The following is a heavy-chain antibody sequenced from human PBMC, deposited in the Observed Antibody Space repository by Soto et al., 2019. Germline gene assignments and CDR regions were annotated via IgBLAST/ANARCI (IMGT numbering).Heavy chain of an antibody. J-gene: IGHJ6*02. CDR3: ARSPYYDILTVYARYGMDV. CDR2: ISSSSSYT. D-gene: IGHD3-9*01. Sequence: GGSLRLSCAASGFTFSYYYMSWIRQAPGKGLEWVSYISSSSSYTNYADSVKGRFTISRDNAKNSLYLQMNSLRAEDTAVYYCARSPYYDILTVYARYGMDVWGQGTTVTVSS. V-gene: IGHV3-11*06. CDR1: GFTFSYYY.